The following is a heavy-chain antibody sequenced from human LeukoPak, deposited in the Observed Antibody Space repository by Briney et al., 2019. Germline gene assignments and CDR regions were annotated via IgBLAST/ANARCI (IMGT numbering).Heavy chain of an antibody. Sequence: GGSLRLSCAASGFTFSSYGMHWVRQAPGKGLEWVAFIRYDGSNKYYADSVKGRFTISRDNSKNTLYLQMNSLRAEDTAVYYCAKDFLVQGPIGYFDYWGQGTLVTVSS. D-gene: IGHD3-10*01. V-gene: IGHV3-30*02. CDR1: GFTFSSYG. CDR3: AKDFLVQGPIGYFDY. J-gene: IGHJ4*02. CDR2: IRYDGSNK.